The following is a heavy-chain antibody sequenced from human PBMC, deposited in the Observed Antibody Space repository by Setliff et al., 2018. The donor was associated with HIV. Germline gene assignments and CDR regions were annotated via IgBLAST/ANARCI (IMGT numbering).Heavy chain of an antibody. D-gene: IGHD6-13*01. V-gene: IGHV4-4*07. CDR2: IYTSGST. CDR1: GGFISSYY. J-gene: IGHJ4*02. CDR3: ARGAIAAAGDFDY. Sequence: SETLSLTCTVSGGFISSYYWNWIRQPAGKGLEWIGRIYTSGSTNYNPSLKSRVTMSVDTSKNQFSLRLSSVIAADTAVYYCARGAIAAAGDFDYWGQGTLVTVSS.